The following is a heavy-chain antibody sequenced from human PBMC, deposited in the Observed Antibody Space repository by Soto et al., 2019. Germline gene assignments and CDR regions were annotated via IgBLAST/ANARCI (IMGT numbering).Heavy chain of an antibody. Sequence: SFPTLLHPPHALPLTCTFSGFSLSTSGMRVSWIRQPPGKALEWLARIDWDDDKFYSTSLKTRLTISKDTSKNQVVLTMTNMDPVDTATYYCARSLLGELPFDYWGQGTLVTVSS. CDR3: ARSLLGELPFDY. CDR1: GFSLSTSGMR. D-gene: IGHD3-16*01. J-gene: IGHJ4*02. V-gene: IGHV2-70*04. CDR2: IDWDDDK.